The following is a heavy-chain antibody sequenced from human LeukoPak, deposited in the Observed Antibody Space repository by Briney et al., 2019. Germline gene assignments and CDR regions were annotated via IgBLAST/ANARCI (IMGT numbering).Heavy chain of an antibody. CDR2: INPNSGDT. D-gene: IGHD3-10*01. J-gene: IGHJ6*03. V-gene: IGHV1-2*02. CDR3: ARGHGSYYYYMDV. CDR1: GYTFTGYY. Sequence: ASVKVSCKASGYTFTGYYMHWVRQAPGQGLEWMGWINPNSGDTEYAQKFQGRVTMTRDTSTSTAYMELSRLRSDDTAVYHCARGHGSYYYYMDVWGKGTTVTVSS.